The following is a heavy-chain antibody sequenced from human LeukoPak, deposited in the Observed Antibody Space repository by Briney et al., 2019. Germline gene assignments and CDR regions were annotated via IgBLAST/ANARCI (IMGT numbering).Heavy chain of an antibody. CDR2: MNPNSGKS. J-gene: IGHJ5*01. V-gene: IGHV1-8*01. CDR1: GYSFITHD. CDR3: ARESGLAENWLVS. Sequence: ASVNVSCKASGYSFITHDINWVRQSTGQGLEWMGWMNPNSGKSSYAQTFQGRVTMTRDTSISTVYMELSSLGSDDTALYYSARESGLAENWLVSWGQGTLVIVS. D-gene: IGHD1-26*01.